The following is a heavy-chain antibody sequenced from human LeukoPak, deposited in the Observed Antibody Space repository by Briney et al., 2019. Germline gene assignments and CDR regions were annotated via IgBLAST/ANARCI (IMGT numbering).Heavy chain of an antibody. V-gene: IGHV3-74*01. CDR1: GFTFSSYW. D-gene: IGHD3-16*02. CDR2: INPDGTIA. CDR3: ARPFEVWGTFRYTTHFDY. Sequence: GGSLRLSCAASGFTFSSYWLHWVRQAPGEGLVWVSQINPDGTIATYADSVKGRFTISRDNSKNTLYLQINSLKAEDTAVYYCARPFEVWGTFRYTTHFDYWGQGTLVTVSS. J-gene: IGHJ4*02.